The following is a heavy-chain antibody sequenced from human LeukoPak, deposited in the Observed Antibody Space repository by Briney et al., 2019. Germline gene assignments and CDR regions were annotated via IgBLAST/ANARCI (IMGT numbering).Heavy chain of an antibody. Sequence: GGSLRLSCAASGFTFSDYHMSWIRQAPGKGLEWVSSISSSSSDTKYADSVKGRFTISRDNAKKSLYLQMNSLRAEDTAVYYCARDDGLDVFDVWGQGTAVTVSS. D-gene: IGHD2-8*01. J-gene: IGHJ3*01. CDR2: ISSSSSDT. V-gene: IGHV3-11*05. CDR1: GFTFSDYH. CDR3: ARDDGLDVFDV.